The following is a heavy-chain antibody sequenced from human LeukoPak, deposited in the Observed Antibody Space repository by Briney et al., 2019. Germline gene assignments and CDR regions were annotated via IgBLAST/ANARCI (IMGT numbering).Heavy chain of an antibody. CDR2: IYCGGSP. J-gene: IGHJ4*02. CDR3: ARTRFSSSGEGYYFDC. Sequence: GGSLRLSCGASGFIVSSHYMRWVRQARGKGLEWVSVIYCGGSPYYADSVKGRFTISRDNSKNTLYLQMNSLRAEDTAVNYWARTRFSSSGEGYYFDCWGQGTLVTVSS. CDR1: GFIVSSHY. D-gene: IGHD6-13*01. V-gene: IGHV3-53*01.